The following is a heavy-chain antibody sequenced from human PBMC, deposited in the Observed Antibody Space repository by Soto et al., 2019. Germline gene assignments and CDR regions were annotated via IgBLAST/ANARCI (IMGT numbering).Heavy chain of an antibody. CDR3: ARVRYYYDSSGYPYWYFDL. D-gene: IGHD3-22*01. V-gene: IGHV4-59*01. CDR2: IYYSGST. Sequence: SETLSLTCTVSGGSISSNYWSWIRQPPGKGLEWIGNIYYSGSTNYNPSLKSRVTISVDTSKNQFSLKLSSVTAADTAVYYCARVRYYYDSSGYPYWYFDLWGRGTLVTV. J-gene: IGHJ2*01. CDR1: GGSISSNY.